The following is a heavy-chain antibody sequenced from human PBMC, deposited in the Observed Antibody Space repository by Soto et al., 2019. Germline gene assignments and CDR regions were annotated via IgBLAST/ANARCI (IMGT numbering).Heavy chain of an antibody. J-gene: IGHJ5*02. Sequence: QVQLVQSGAEVKKPGSSVKVSCKASGGTFSSYAISWVRQAPGQGLEWMGGIIPIFGTANYAQKFQGRVTIPADESTSTVYLELSSLRSEDTAVYYCAMNEHDDILTGYPHPYNWFDPWGQGPLVTVSS. V-gene: IGHV1-69*01. CDR1: GGTFSSYA. D-gene: IGHD3-9*01. CDR2: IIPIFGTA. CDR3: AMNEHDDILTGYPHPYNWFDP.